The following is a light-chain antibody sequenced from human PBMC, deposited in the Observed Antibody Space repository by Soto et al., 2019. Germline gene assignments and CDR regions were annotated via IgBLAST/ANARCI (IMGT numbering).Light chain of an antibody. V-gene: IGKV3-15*01. Sequence: EIVVTQSPALLSVSPGERVTLSCRASQSVISSIAWYQQKLGQAPRLLIYGASTRATGIPARFSGSGSGTAFFLTISSLQSEDFAMYYCQHYNNWLGTFGLGTKVEIK. CDR2: GAS. CDR3: QHYNNWLGT. CDR1: QSVISS. J-gene: IGKJ4*01.